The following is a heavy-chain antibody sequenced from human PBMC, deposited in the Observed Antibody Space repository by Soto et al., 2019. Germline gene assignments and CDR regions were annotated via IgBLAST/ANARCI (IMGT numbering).Heavy chain of an antibody. V-gene: IGHV4-31*03. CDR3: ARGAYGDYAY. CDR2: IYYTGTT. J-gene: IGHJ4*02. Sequence: QVHLQESGPGLVKPSQTLSLTCTVSGASISSGGYYWSWFRQHPGKGLEWIGYIYYTGTTDYNPSLKSRVNISIATSETQFSLNLSSVTAADTAVYYCARGAYGDYAYWGQGTLVTVSS. D-gene: IGHD4-17*01. CDR1: GASISSGGYY.